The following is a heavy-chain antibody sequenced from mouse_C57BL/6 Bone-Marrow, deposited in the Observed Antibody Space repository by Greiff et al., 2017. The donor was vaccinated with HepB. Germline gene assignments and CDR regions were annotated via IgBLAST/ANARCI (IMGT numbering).Heavy chain of an antibody. Sequence: VQLQQSGAELVRPGASVKLSCKASGYTFTDYYINWVKQRPGQGLEWIARIYPGSGNTYYNEKFKGKATLTAEKSSSTAYMQLSSLTSEDSAVYFCARENLLLRYRYFGVWGTGTTVTVSS. CDR2: IYPGSGNT. D-gene: IGHD1-1*01. J-gene: IGHJ1*03. CDR1: GYTFTDYY. V-gene: IGHV1-76*01. CDR3: ARENLLLRYRYFGV.